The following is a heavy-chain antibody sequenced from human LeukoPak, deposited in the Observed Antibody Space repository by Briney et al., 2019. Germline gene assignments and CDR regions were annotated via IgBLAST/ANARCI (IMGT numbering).Heavy chain of an antibody. CDR1: GFTFSDYV. D-gene: IGHD5-24*01. Sequence: GGSLRLSCAASGFTFSDYVMHWVRQAPGQGLEYVSTITGNGGSTYYANPLKGRFTISRDNSKNTLYLQMGSLRGDDMGVYYCARPSDGFNVPTYWGEGTLVTVSS. V-gene: IGHV3-64*01. J-gene: IGHJ4*02. CDR2: ITGNGGST. CDR3: ARPSDGFNVPTY.